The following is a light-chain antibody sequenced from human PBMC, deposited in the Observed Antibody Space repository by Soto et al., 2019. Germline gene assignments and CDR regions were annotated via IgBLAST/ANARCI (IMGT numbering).Light chain of an antibody. CDR3: QQAFSSPLT. CDR2: GAS. CDR1: QSINNY. J-gene: IGKJ4*01. V-gene: IGKV1-39*01. Sequence: KSQSPSSLSASVGDRVTITCRASQSINNYLSWYQQKSGKAPDRLIFGASTLASGVPSRFSGSGSGTNFTLTISGLQPEDFATYFCQQAFSSPLTFGGGTKLDIK.